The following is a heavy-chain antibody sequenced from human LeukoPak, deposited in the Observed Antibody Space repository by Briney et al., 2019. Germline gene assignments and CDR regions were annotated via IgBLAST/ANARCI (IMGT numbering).Heavy chain of an antibody. Sequence: GSLRLSCAASGFTFSSYAMSWVRQAPGKGLERVSAISGSGGSTYYADSVKGRFTISRDNAKNSLCLQMNSLRAEDTAVYYCTRDQRSRLDYWGQGTLVTVSS. CDR1: GFTFSSYA. J-gene: IGHJ4*02. CDR3: TRDQRSRLDY. V-gene: IGHV3-23*01. CDR2: ISGSGGST.